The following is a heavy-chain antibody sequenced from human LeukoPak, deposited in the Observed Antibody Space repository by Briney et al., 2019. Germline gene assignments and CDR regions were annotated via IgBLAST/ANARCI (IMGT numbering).Heavy chain of an antibody. CDR2: IIPIFGTA. V-gene: IGHV1-69*13. J-gene: IGHJ4*02. CDR3: ARDWGGVLRYLLDY. Sequence: GASVKVSCKASGGTFSSYAISWVRQAPGQGLEWMGGIIPIFGTANYAQKFQGRVTITADESTSTAYMELSSLRSEDTAVYYCARDWGGVLRYLLDYWGQGTQVTVSS. CDR1: GGTFSSYA. D-gene: IGHD3-9*01.